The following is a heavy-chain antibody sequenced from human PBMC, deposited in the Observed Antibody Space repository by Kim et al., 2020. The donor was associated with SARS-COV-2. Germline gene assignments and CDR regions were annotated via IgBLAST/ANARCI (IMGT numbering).Heavy chain of an antibody. J-gene: IGHJ5*02. V-gene: IGHV3-30*18. CDR2: ISYDGSNK. Sequence: GGSLRLSCAASGFTFSSYGMHWVRQTPGKGLEWVAVISYDGSNKYYADSVKGRFTISRDNSKNTLYLQMNSLRAEDTAVYYCAKPGSWFGELHNWFDPWGQGTLVTVSS. D-gene: IGHD3-10*01. CDR3: AKPGSWFGELHNWFDP. CDR1: GFTFSSYG.